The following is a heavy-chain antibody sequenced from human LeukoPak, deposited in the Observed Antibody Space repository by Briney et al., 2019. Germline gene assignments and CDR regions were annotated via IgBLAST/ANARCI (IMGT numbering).Heavy chain of an antibody. CDR2: ISSSSTYI. CDR3: ARGEDTAMVSGGYNWFDP. J-gene: IGHJ5*02. Sequence: GGSLRLSCAASGFTFSTYNMNWVRQAPGKGLEWVSSISSSSTYIYYADSVKGRFTISRDNANNSLYLQMNSLRAEDTAVYYCARGEDTAMVSGGYNWFDPWGQGTLVTVSS. D-gene: IGHD5-18*01. V-gene: IGHV3-21*01. CDR1: GFTFSTYN.